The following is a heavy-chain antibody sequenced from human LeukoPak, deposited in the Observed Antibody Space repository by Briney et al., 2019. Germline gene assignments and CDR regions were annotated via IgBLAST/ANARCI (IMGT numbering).Heavy chain of an antibody. V-gene: IGHV1-8*01. CDR2: MNPNSGNT. CDR3: ARGPIMITFGGVIVPGYFDY. D-gene: IGHD3-16*02. Sequence: ASVKVSCKASGYTFTSYDINWVRQATGQGLEWMGWMNPNSGNTGYAQKFQGRVTMTRNTSISTAYMELSSLRSEDTAVYYCARGPIMITFGGVIVPGYFDYWGQGTLATVSS. J-gene: IGHJ4*02. CDR1: GYTFTSYD.